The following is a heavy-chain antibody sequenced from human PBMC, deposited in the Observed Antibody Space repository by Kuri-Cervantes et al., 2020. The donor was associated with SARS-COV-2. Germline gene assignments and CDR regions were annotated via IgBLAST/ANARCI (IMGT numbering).Heavy chain of an antibody. CDR2: IYYSGST. CDR3: ARRRRKYSSSGFDY. J-gene: IGHJ4*02. CDR1: GGSISSGGYY. V-gene: IGHV4-31*02. Sequence: SCAVSGGSISSGGYYWSWIRQHPGKGLEWIGYIYYSGSTYYNPSLKSRVTISVDTSKNQFSLKLSSVTAADTAVYYCARRRRKYSSSGFDYWGQGTLVTGSS. D-gene: IGHD6-6*01.